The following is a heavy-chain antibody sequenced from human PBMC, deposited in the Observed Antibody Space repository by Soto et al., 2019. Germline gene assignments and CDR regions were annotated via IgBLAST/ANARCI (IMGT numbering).Heavy chain of an antibody. CDR3: ARGQGSSSWYYYYYYGMDV. V-gene: IGHV4-34*01. Sequence: SETLSLTCAVYGGSFSGYYWSWIRQPPGKGLEWIGEINHSGSTNYNPSLKSRVTISVDTSKNQFSLKLSSVTAADTAVYYCARGQGSSSWYYYYYYGMDVWGQGTTVT. D-gene: IGHD6-13*01. CDR2: INHSGST. J-gene: IGHJ6*02. CDR1: GGSFSGYY.